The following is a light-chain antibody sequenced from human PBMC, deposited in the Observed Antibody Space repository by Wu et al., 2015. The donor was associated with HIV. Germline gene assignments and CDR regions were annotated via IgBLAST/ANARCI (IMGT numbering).Light chain of an antibody. CDR2: DAS. J-gene: IGKJ3*01. CDR3: QQRSNWPRT. Sequence: EIVLTQYPATLSLSPGERATLSCRASQSVRSYLGWYQQKPGQAPRLLIYDASNRAPGIPARFRGSGSGTDFTLTISSLEPEDFAVYYCQQRSNWPRTFGPGTKVDIK. CDR1: QSVRSY. V-gene: IGKV3-11*01.